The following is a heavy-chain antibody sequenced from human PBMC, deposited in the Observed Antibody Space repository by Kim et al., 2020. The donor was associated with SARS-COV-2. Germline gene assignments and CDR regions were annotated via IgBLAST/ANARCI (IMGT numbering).Heavy chain of an antibody. J-gene: IGHJ4*02. CDR2: ISYDGNGNK. D-gene: IGHD5-12*01. V-gene: IGHV3-30*04. Sequence: GGSLRLFCAASGFSFSYYAMHWLRQAPGKGLEWVALISYDGNGNKEYYSDSVKGRFTISRDSSKNTLHLQMNSLRPEDTGVYFCARGEWLPDYWGQGTLV. CDR3: ARGEWLPDY. CDR1: GFSFSYYA.